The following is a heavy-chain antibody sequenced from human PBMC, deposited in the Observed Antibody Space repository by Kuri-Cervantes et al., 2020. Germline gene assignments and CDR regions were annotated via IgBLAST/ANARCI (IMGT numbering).Heavy chain of an antibody. Sequence: GESLKISCAASGFTFSSYGMHWVRQAPGKGLEWVAVIWYDGSNKYYADSVKGRFSISRDNSRNTVFSQMNSLRVEDTALYYCAKDCCSSAFMGDSWGQGTLVTVSS. V-gene: IGHV3-33*03. D-gene: IGHD6-19*01. J-gene: IGHJ5*02. CDR1: GFTFSSYG. CDR2: IWYDGSNK. CDR3: AKDCCSSAFMGDS.